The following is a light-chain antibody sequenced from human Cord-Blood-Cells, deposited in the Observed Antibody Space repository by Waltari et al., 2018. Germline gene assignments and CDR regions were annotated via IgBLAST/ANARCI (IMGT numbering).Light chain of an antibody. CDR3: SSYTSSSTLV. Sequence: QSALTQPASVSGSPGQSITISCTGTSSDVCGYNYVSQYQQHPGKAPKLMIYDVSNRPSGVSNRFSGSKSGNTASLTISGLQAEDEADYYCSSYTSSSTLVFGGGTKLTVL. V-gene: IGLV2-14*01. CDR2: DVS. J-gene: IGLJ2*01. CDR1: SSDVCGYNY.